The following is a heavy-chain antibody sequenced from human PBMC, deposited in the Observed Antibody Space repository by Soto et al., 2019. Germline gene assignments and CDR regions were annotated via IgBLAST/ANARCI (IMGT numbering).Heavy chain of an antibody. CDR3: ARASTIWTTYFDY. Sequence: QVQLQESGPGLVKPSQTLSLTCTVSGGSISSGGYYWSWIRQHPGKGMEWIGYIYYSGSTYYNPSLKGRVTISVDTSKNQFSLNLSSVTAADTAVYYCARASTIWTTYFDYWGQGTLVTVSS. J-gene: IGHJ4*02. CDR2: IYYSGST. CDR1: GGSISSGGYY. D-gene: IGHD1-26*01. V-gene: IGHV4-31*03.